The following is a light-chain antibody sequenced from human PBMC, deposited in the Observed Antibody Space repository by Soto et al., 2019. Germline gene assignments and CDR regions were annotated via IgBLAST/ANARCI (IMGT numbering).Light chain of an antibody. CDR1: SSDVCGYNY. V-gene: IGLV2-14*01. CDR2: DVS. Sequence: QPALTQPASVSGSPGQSITISCTGTSSDVCGYNYVSWYQQHPGKAPKLMIYDVSNRPSGVSNRFSGSKSGNTASLTISGLQAEDEADYYCSSYTSSSTLVFGTGTKVTVL. J-gene: IGLJ1*01. CDR3: SSYTSSSTLV.